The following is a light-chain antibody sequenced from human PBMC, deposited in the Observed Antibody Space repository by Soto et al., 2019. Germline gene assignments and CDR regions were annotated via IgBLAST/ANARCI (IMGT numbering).Light chain of an antibody. CDR1: QSVSSN. CDR2: GAS. V-gene: IGKV3-15*01. Sequence: EIVMTQSPATLSVSPGERATLSCRASQSVSSNLAWYQQKPGQAPRLLIYGASTRATGIPARFSGSGSGTEFTLTISRLQSEDVAGYYCQQYNNWPAWTFGQGTKVEIK. CDR3: QQYNNWPAWT. J-gene: IGKJ1*01.